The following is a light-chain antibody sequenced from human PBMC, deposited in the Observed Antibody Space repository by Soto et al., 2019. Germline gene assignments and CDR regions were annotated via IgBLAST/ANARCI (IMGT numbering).Light chain of an antibody. J-gene: IGKJ1*01. CDR3: QQYNNWPPMA. CDR2: DAS. V-gene: IGKV3-15*01. CDR1: QSVNSN. Sequence: EIVMTQSPATLSVSPGERATLSCRASQSVNSNLAWYQQKPGQAPRLLIYDASTRATGIPARFSGSGSGTEFTLTISSLQSEDFALYYCQQYNNWPPMAFGQGTKVEIK.